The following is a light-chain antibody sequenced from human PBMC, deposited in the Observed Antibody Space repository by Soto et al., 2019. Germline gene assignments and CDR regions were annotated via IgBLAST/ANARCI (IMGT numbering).Light chain of an antibody. V-gene: IGLV1-40*01. Sequence: QSVLTQAPSVSEAPGQRVTISCTGSSSNIGAGYEAHWYQQVPGTAPKLLIYENNNRPSGVPDRFSGSKSGTPASLAITGLQAEDEAEYYCQSYDSSLSGYVFGTGTKLTVL. CDR1: SSNIGAGYE. CDR3: QSYDSSLSGYV. CDR2: ENN. J-gene: IGLJ1*01.